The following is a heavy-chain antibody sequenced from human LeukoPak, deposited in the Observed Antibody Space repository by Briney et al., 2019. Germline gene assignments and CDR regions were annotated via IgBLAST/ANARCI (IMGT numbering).Heavy chain of an antibody. J-gene: IGHJ2*01. CDR2: INHRGST. V-gene: IGHV4-34*01. CDR1: GGSFSGYY. CDR3: ARRSGWYRYFDL. D-gene: IGHD6-19*01. Sequence: SGTLSLTCAVYGGSFSGYYWSWIRQPPGKGLEWIGEINHRGSTNYNPSLKSRVTISADTSKNQFSLKLSSVTAADTAVYYCARRSGWYRYFDLWGRGTLVTVSS.